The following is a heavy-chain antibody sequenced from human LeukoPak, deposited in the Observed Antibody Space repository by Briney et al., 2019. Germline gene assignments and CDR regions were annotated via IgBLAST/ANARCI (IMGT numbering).Heavy chain of an antibody. CDR3: ARDLPNRYCSSASCFLDAFDI. CDR2: ISSSSSAI. CDR1: GFTFSIFS. Sequence: GGSLRLSCAAYGFTFSIFSMNWVRQAPGERLEWVSSISSSSSAIYYAESVKGRFTISRDNAKNSLYLQIDSLRAEDTAVYYCARDLPNRYCSSASCFLDAFDIWGQGTMVTVSS. V-gene: IGHV3-21*04. D-gene: IGHD2-2*01. J-gene: IGHJ3*02.